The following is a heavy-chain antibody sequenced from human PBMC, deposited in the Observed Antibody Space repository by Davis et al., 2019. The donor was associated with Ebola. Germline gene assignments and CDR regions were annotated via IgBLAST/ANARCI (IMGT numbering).Heavy chain of an antibody. CDR2: ISAYNGNT. D-gene: IGHD4-17*01. V-gene: IGHV1-18*04. Sequence: ASVKVSCKASGYTFTNYYMHWVRQAPGQGLEWMGWISAYNGNTNYAQKLQGRVTMTTDTSTSTAYMELRSLRSDDTAVYYCARDDYGDYIDYWGQGTLVTVSS. J-gene: IGHJ4*02. CDR3: ARDDYGDYIDY. CDR1: GYTFTNYY.